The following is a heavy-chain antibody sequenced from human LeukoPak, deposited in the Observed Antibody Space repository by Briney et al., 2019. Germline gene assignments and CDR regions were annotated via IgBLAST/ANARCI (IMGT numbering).Heavy chain of an antibody. D-gene: IGHD2-15*01. Sequence: SEPLSLTCTVSGRSISRYYWSWIRQPPGKGLEGIGYIYYSGSTNYNPSLKSRVTISVDTSKNQFSLKLSSVTAADTAVYYCARQYCSGGSCYSAVGYWGQGTLVTVSS. CDR3: ARQYCSGGSCYSAVGY. J-gene: IGHJ4*02. CDR1: GRSISRYY. V-gene: IGHV4-59*08. CDR2: IYYSGST.